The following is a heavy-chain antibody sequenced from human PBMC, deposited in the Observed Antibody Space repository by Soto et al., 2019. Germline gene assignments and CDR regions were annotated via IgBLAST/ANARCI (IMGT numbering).Heavy chain of an antibody. Sequence: QVQLQESGPGLVKPSGTLSLTCAVSGGSISSSNWWSWVRQPPGKGLEWIGEIYHSGSTNYNPSPKSRVTISVDKSKDQFSLKLSSVTAADTAVYYCARVGNDILTGYSSYYFDYWGQGTLVTVSS. CDR1: GGSISSSNW. V-gene: IGHV4-4*02. J-gene: IGHJ4*02. CDR2: IYHSGST. CDR3: ARVGNDILTGYSSYYFDY. D-gene: IGHD3-9*01.